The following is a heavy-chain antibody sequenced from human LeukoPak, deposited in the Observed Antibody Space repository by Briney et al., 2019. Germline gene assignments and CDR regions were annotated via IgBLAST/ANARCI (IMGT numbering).Heavy chain of an antibody. CDR2: IDPSDSYT. D-gene: IGHD5-12*01. V-gene: IGHV5-10-1*01. J-gene: IGHJ6*02. CDR3: ASASDIVATSDYYYYGMDV. CDR1: GYSFTSYW. Sequence: GESLKISCQGSGYSFTSYWISWVRQMPGKGLEWMGRIDPSDSYTNYSPSFQGHVTISADKSISTAYLQWSSLKASDTAMYYCASASDIVATSDYYYYGMDVWGQGTTVTVSS.